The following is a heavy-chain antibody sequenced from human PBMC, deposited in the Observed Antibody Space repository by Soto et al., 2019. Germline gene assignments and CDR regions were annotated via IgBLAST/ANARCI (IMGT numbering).Heavy chain of an antibody. J-gene: IGHJ4*02. CDR3: ARDRGDSSGWYYGGTFDS. D-gene: IGHD6-19*01. V-gene: IGHV3-30-3*01. CDR1: GFTFSSYA. CDR2: ISYDGSNK. Sequence: QVQLVESGGGVVQPGRSLRLSCAASGFTFSSYAMHWVRQAPGKGLEWVAVISYDGSNKYYADSVKGRFTISRDNSKNTLYLQMNSLRAEDTAVYYCARDRGDSSGWYYGGTFDSWGQGTLVTVSS.